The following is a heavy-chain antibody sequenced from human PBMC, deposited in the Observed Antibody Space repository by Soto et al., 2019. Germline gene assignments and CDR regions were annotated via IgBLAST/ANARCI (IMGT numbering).Heavy chain of an antibody. CDR2: ISADNDNT. CDR3: ARGTSGYDYGLLDF. Sequence: VPLVQSGGEVRKPGASVTVSCRASGYTFTKYGISWVRQAPGQGLEWMGWISADNDNTNYAQNLQGRVTMTTDTSTSTAYMQLRSLRSADTAVYFCARGTSGYDYGLLDFWGQGTRVTVSS. J-gene: IGHJ4*02. D-gene: IGHD5-12*01. V-gene: IGHV1-18*01. CDR1: GYTFTKYG.